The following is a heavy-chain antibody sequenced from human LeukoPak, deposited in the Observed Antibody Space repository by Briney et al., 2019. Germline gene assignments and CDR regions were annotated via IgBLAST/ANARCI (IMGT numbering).Heavy chain of an antibody. D-gene: IGHD3-22*01. Sequence: SETLSLTCTVSGGSISTSNYYWGWIRQPPGKGLEWIGNIFYSGSTYYNPSLKSRVTISVDTSKNQFSLKLSSVTAADTAVYYRARGYYDSSGWEWYFDLWGRGTLVTVSS. V-gene: IGHV4-39*07. CDR1: GGSISTSNYY. J-gene: IGHJ2*01. CDR2: IFYSGST. CDR3: ARGYYDSSGWEWYFDL.